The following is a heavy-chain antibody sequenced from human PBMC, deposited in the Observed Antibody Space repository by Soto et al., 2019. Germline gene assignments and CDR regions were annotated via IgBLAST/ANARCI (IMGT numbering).Heavy chain of an antibody. Sequence: EVQLVESGGGLVQPGGSLRLSCAASGFTVSSNYMSWVRQAPGKGLEWVSVIYSGGSTYYADSVKGRFTISRDNSKNTLYLQITSLRAEDTAVYYCASDPSSWYNGWFDPWGQGTLVTVSS. D-gene: IGHD6-13*01. CDR2: IYSGGST. J-gene: IGHJ5*02. V-gene: IGHV3-66*01. CDR1: GFTVSSNY. CDR3: ASDPSSWYNGWFDP.